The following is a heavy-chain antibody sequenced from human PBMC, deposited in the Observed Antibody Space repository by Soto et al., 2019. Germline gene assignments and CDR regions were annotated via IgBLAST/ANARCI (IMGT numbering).Heavy chain of an antibody. D-gene: IGHD4-17*01. J-gene: IGHJ6*02. V-gene: IGHV1-69*13. CDR2: IIPIFGTA. CDR1: GGTFSSYA. CDR3: ARVPVAGTTFYYYGMDV. Sequence: GASVKVSCKASGGTFSSYAISWVRQAPGQGLEWMGGIIPIFGTANYAQKFQGRVTITADESTSTAYMELSSLRSEDTAVYYCARVPVAGTTFYYYGMDVWGQGTTVTVSS.